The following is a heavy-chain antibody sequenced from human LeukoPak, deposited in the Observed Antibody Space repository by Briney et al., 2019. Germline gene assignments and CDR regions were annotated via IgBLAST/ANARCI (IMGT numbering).Heavy chain of an antibody. CDR2: ISYDGSNK. CDR3: AKGGQKYYFDY. D-gene: IGHD3-16*01. Sequence: PGGSLRLSCAASGFTFSSYGMHWVRQAPGKGLEWVAVISYDGSNKYYADSVKGRFTISRDNSKNTLYLQMNSLRAEDTAVYYCAKGGQKYYFDYWGQGTLVTVSS. J-gene: IGHJ4*02. V-gene: IGHV3-30*18. CDR1: GFTFSSYG.